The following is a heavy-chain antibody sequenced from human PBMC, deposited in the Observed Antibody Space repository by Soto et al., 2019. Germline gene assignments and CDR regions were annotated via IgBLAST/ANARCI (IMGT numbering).Heavy chain of an antibody. Sequence: SETLSLTCSVSGGSISSGYYYWSWIRQHPGKGLEWIGNIYYSGNTYYTPSLKSRLTISIDTSKNQFSLKLSSVTAADTAVYYYACQSGPEGLIAAAGTLVYGGQGTLVTDSS. CDR1: GGSISSGYYY. CDR3: ACQSGPEGLIAAAGTLVY. J-gene: IGHJ4*02. D-gene: IGHD6-13*01. V-gene: IGHV4-30-4*02. CDR2: IYYSGNT.